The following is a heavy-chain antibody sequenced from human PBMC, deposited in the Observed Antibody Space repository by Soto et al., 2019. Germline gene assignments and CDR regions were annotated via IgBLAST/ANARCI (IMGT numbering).Heavy chain of an antibody. D-gene: IGHD3-22*01. CDR3: AKGGQRINMIVVVIAGDDAFDI. V-gene: IGHV3-23*01. CDR1: GFTFSDYY. J-gene: IGHJ3*02. CDR2: ISGSGGST. Sequence: GGSLRLSCAASGFTFSDYYMSWIRQAPGKGLEWVSAISGSGGSTYYADSVKGRFTISRDNSKNTLYLQMNSLRAEDTAVYYCAKGGQRINMIVVVIAGDDAFDIWGQGTMVTV.